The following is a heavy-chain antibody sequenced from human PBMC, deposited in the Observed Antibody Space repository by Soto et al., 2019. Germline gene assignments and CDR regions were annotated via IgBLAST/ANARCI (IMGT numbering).Heavy chain of an antibody. CDR1: GAPISTGNW. J-gene: IGHJ5*01. CDR2: IYHGGNT. V-gene: IGHV4-4*02. CDR3: ARHSSYYYDSSAYYDS. Sequence: QVHLQESGPGLVQSSGTLSLTCGVSGAPISTGNWWTWVRQPPGKGLEWIGEIYHGGNTNYRPSLKSRVTISVDKAKNQFSLRLSSVTAADTAVCYCARHSSYYYDSSAYYDSWGQGALVTVSS. D-gene: IGHD3-22*01.